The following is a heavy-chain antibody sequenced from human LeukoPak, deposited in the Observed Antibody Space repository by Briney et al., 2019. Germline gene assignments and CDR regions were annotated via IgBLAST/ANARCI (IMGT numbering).Heavy chain of an antibody. Sequence: SLRLSCAASGFTFDEYGMHWVRQAPGKGLGWVSGISWNSGGIGYADSVKGRFTISRDNAKKSLYLQMNSLRPEDTALYYCTKAPGTLGVKGYFDYWGQGTLVTVSS. J-gene: IGHJ4*02. D-gene: IGHD1-26*01. V-gene: IGHV3-9*01. CDR3: TKAPGTLGVKGYFDY. CDR2: ISWNSGGI. CDR1: GFTFDEYG.